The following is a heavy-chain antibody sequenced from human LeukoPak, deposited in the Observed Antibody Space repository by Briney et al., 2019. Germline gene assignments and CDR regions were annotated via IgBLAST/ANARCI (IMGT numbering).Heavy chain of an antibody. J-gene: IGHJ4*02. CDR3: ARVGVRYSRSATFDY. CDR2: ISSSSSYI. CDR1: GFTFSSYS. Sequence: GGSLRLSCAASGFTFSSYSMNWVRQAPGKGLEWVSSISSSSSYIYYADSVKGRFTSSRDNAKNSLYLQMNSLRAEDTAVYYCARVGVRYSRSATFDYWGQGTLVTVSS. D-gene: IGHD6-6*01. V-gene: IGHV3-21*01.